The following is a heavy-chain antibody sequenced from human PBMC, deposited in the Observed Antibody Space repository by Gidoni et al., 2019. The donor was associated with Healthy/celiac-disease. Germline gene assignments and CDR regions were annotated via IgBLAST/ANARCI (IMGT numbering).Heavy chain of an antibody. V-gene: IGHV3-23*01. D-gene: IGHD3-10*01. Sequence: EVQLLESGGGLVQPGGSLRLPCAASGFTFSNYAMTWVRQAPGEGLEWVSGIDGSGGSTYYADSVKGRFTISRDNSRNTLYLQVNSLRVEDTALYYCAKSRGGRTYYYGMDVWGQGTTVTVSS. CDR1: GFTFSNYA. CDR2: IDGSGGST. J-gene: IGHJ6*02. CDR3: AKSRGGRTYYYGMDV.